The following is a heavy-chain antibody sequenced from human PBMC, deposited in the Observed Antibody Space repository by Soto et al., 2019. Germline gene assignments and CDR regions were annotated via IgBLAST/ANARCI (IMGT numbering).Heavy chain of an antibody. CDR1: GGTFSSYA. CDR3: ARQFEVISYYYYGMDV. V-gene: IGHV1-69*12. CDR2: SIPIFGTA. D-gene: IGHD3-16*02. J-gene: IGHJ6*02. Sequence: QVQLVQSGAEVKKPGSSVKVSCKASGGTFSSYAISWVRQAPGQGLEWMGGSIPIFGTANYAQKFQGRATITADESTSTAYMELSSLRAEDTAVYYCARQFEVISYYYYGMDVWGQGTTVTVSS.